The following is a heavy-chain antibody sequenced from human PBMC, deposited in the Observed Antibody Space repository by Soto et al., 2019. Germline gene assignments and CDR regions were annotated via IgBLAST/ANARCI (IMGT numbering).Heavy chain of an antibody. Sequence: QLQLQESGPGLVKPSETLSLTCAVSGGSISSSTYYWGWIRQPPGKGLEWIGSIYYSGSTYYNPSLKSRATIALDTSETQFSLKLSSVTAADTVVYDCANSAGDYVSYRGQGALVTVAS. CDR3: ANSAGDYVSY. J-gene: IGHJ4*02. CDR2: IYYSGST. CDR1: GGSISSSTYY. D-gene: IGHD4-17*01. V-gene: IGHV4-39*01.